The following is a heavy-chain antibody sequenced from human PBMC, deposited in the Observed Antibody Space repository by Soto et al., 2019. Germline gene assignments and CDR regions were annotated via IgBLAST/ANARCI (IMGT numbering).Heavy chain of an antibody. CDR1: GFTFSSYA. CDR3: ARDTVVPAAYGRYYYYGMDV. Sequence: QVPLVESGGGVVQPGRSLSLSCAASGFTFSSYAMHWVRQAPGKGLEWVAVISYDGSNKYYADSVKGRVTISRDNSKNTLYLQMNSLRAEDTAVYYCARDTVVPAAYGRYYYYGMDVWGQGTTVTVSS. J-gene: IGHJ6*01. V-gene: IGHV3-30-3*01. D-gene: IGHD2-2*01. CDR2: ISYDGSNK.